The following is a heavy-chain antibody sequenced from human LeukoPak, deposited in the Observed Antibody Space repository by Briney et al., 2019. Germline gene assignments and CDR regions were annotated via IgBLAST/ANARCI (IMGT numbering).Heavy chain of an antibody. CDR1: GFTFSSYG. CDR3: AELGITMIGGV. Sequence: GGSLRLSCAASGFTFSSYGMHWVRQAPGKGLEWVAFISYDGSNKYYADSVKGRFTISRGNSKNTLYLQMNNLRADDTAVYYCAELGITMIGGVWGKGTTVTISS. D-gene: IGHD3-10*02. J-gene: IGHJ6*04. CDR2: ISYDGSNK. V-gene: IGHV3-30*18.